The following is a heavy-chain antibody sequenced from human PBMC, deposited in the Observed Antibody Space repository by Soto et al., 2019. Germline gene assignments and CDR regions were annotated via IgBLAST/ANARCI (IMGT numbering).Heavy chain of an antibody. J-gene: IGHJ5*02. V-gene: IGHV4-4*07. CDR3: VRDGTKTLRDWFDP. D-gene: IGHD1-1*01. Sequence: SETLSLTCTVFGASISGFYWSWIRKSAGKGLEWIGRIYATGTTDYNPSLKSRVMMSVDTSKKQFSLKLRSVTAADTAVYYCVRDGTKTLRDWFDPWGQGISVTVSS. CDR2: IYATGTT. CDR1: GASISGFY.